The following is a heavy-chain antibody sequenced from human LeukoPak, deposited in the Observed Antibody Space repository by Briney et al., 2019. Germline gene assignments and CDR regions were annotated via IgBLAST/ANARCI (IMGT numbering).Heavy chain of an antibody. CDR1: GFTFSSYE. V-gene: IGHV3-48*03. Sequence: GGSLRLSCAASGFTFSSYEMNWVRQAPGKGLEWVSYISSSGSTIYYADSVKGRFTISRDNAENSLYLQMNSLRAEDTAVYYCAFLPPYCSGGSCYGWGQGTLVTVSS. D-gene: IGHD2-15*01. CDR3: AFLPPYCSGGSCYG. J-gene: IGHJ4*02. CDR2: ISSSGSTI.